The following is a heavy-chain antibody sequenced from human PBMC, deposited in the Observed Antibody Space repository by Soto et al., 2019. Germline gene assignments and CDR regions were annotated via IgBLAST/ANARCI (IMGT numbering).Heavy chain of an antibody. Sequence: GGSLRLSCAASGFTFSSYAMSWVRQAPGKGLEWVSAISGSGGSTYYADSVKGRFTISRDNSKNTLYLQMNSLRAEDTAVYYCAKDGSYFYYYGMDVWGKGTTVTVSS. CDR1: GFTFSSYA. D-gene: IGHD1-26*01. CDR2: ISGSGGST. J-gene: IGHJ6*04. CDR3: AKDGSYFYYYGMDV. V-gene: IGHV3-23*01.